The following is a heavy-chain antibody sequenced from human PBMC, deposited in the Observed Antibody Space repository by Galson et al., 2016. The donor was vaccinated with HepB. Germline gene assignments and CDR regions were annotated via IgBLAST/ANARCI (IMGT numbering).Heavy chain of an antibody. J-gene: IGHJ3*02. CDR2: ISGSGAST. D-gene: IGHD2-2*02. Sequence: SLRLPCAVAGFTLSSYALSRFRQAPGKGLEWVSVISGSGASTHYADSVKGRFTISRDNSKNTLYLQVNSLRVEDTAIYYCARGRTTSCNSAFDIWGQGTMVTVSS. CDR1: GFTLSSYA. V-gene: IGHV3-23*01. CDR3: ARGRTTSCNSAFDI.